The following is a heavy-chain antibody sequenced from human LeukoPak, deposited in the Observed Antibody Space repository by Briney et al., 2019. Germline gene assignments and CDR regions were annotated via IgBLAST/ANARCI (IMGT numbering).Heavy chain of an antibody. D-gene: IGHD2-2*01. CDR2: IIPIFGTA. CDR1: GYTFTSNY. V-gene: IGHV1-69*13. CDR3: ALGEDCSSTSCYYSYYYYYGMDV. Sequence: GASVKVSCKASGYTFTSNYIHWVRQAPGQGLEWMGGIIPIFGTANYAQKFQGRVTITADESTSTAYMELSSLRSEDTAVYYCALGEDCSSTSCYYSYYYYYGMDVWGQGTTVTVSS. J-gene: IGHJ6*02.